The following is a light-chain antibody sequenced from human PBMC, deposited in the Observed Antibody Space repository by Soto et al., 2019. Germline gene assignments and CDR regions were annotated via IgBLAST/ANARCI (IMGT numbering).Light chain of an antibody. CDR2: GAS. CDR3: QQSNSIPPRT. CDR1: QSISKY. Sequence: DIQMNQSPSSLSASVRERVTRTCRASQSISKYLNWYQHKPGKGPNLLIYGASTLQSGVPSRFRGSGSGTDVTHTISSLQPEDVAPYSCQQSNSIPPRTFGQGTKVEI. V-gene: IGKV1-39*01. J-gene: IGKJ1*01.